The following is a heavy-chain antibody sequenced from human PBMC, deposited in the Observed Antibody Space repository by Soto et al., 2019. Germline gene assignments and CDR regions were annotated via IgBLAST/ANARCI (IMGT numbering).Heavy chain of an antibody. CDR2: IIPIFGTA. CDR3: ARAGRAIFGVVKNENVYFFDY. Sequence: QVQLVQSGAEVKQPGSSVKVSCKASGGTFRSYVISWVRQAPGQGLEWMGGIIPIFGTANYAQKFQGRVTITADESTSTVYMELSSLRSEDTAVYYCARAGRAIFGVVKNENVYFFDYWGQGTLVTVSS. J-gene: IGHJ4*02. D-gene: IGHD3-3*01. V-gene: IGHV1-69*01. CDR1: GGTFRSYV.